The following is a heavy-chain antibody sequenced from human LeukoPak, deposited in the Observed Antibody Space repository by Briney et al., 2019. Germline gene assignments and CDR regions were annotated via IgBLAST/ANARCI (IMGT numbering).Heavy chain of an antibody. CDR2: VINSGGGT. J-gene: IGHJ4*02. CDR1: GFTFSSYA. V-gene: IGHV3-23*01. D-gene: IGHD6-19*01. Sequence: PGGSLRLSCAASGFTFSSYAMSWVRQAPGKGLEWVSGVINSGGGTYYADSVKGRFTVSRDNSKNTLYLQMNSLRAEDTAVYYCARIALSWVACTIDNWGQGTLVTVSS. CDR3: ARIALSWVACTIDN.